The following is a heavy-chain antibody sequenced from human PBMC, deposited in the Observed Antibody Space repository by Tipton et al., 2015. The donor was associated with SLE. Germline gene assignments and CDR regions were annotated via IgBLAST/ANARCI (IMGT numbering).Heavy chain of an antibody. J-gene: IGHJ4*02. V-gene: IGHV3-53*04. Sequence: SLRLSCAASGFTVSSNYMSWVRQAPGKGLEWVSVIYSGGSTYYADSVKGRFTISRHNSKNTLYLQMNSLRAEDTAVYYCARRLVAATLQGFDYWGQGTLVTVSS. CDR3: ARRLVAATLQGFDY. CDR1: GFTVSSNY. D-gene: IGHD2-15*01. CDR2: IYSGGST.